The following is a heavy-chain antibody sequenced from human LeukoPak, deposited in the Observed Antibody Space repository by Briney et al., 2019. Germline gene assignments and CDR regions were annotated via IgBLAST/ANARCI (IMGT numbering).Heavy chain of an antibody. CDR3: ARFDCSSTSCYRSLDY. D-gene: IGHD2-2*01. J-gene: IGHJ4*02. CDR2: INWNGGST. V-gene: IGHV3-20*04. CDR1: GFTFDDYG. Sequence: PGGSLRLSCAASGFTFDDYGMSWVRQAPGKGLEWVSGINWNGGSTGYADSVKGRFTISRDNAKNSLYLQMNSLRAEDTALYYCARFDCSSTSCYRSLDYWGQGTLVTVSS.